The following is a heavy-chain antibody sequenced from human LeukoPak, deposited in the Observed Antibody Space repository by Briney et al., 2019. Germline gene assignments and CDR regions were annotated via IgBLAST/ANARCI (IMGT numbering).Heavy chain of an antibody. Sequence: SVKVSCKASGFTFTSSAVQWVRQARGQRLEWIGWIVVGSGNTNYAQKFQERVTITRDMSTSTAYMELSSLRSEDTAVYYCARGGDYDILTGYFVDWGQGTLVTVSS. CDR3: ARGGDYDILTGYFVD. D-gene: IGHD3-9*01. CDR1: GFTFTSSA. V-gene: IGHV1-58*01. J-gene: IGHJ4*02. CDR2: IVVGSGNT.